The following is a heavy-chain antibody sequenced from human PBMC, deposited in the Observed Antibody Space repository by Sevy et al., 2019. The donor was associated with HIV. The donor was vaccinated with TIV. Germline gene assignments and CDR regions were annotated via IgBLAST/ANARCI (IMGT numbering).Heavy chain of an antibody. J-gene: IGHJ3*02. CDR1: GFTFSSYG. CDR2: ISYDGSNK. CDR3: AKDMTPGALWYHADAFDI. V-gene: IGHV3-30*18. Sequence: GGSLRLSCAASGFTFSSYGMHWVRQAPGKGLEWVAVISYDGSNKYYADSVKGRFTISRDNSKNTLYLQMNSLRAEDTAVYYCAKDMTPGALWYHADAFDIWGQGTMVTVSS. D-gene: IGHD3-10*01.